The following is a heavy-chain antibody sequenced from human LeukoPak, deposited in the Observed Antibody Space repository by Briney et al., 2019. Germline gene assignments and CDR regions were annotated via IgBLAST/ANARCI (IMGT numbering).Heavy chain of an antibody. CDR2: ISYDGSNK. V-gene: IGHV3-30*18. CDR3: AKVKWELPYYYYGMDV. CDR1: GFTFSSYG. Sequence: GGSLRLSCAASGFTFSSYGMHWVRQAPGKGLEWVAVISYDGSNKYYADSVKGRFTISRDNSKNTLYLQMNSLRAEDTAVYYCAKVKWELPYYYYGMDVWGQGTTVTVSS. J-gene: IGHJ6*02. D-gene: IGHD1-26*01.